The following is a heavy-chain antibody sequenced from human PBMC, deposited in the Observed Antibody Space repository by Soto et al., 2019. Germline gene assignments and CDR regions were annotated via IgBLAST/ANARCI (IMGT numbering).Heavy chain of an antibody. CDR2: IYYSGST. D-gene: IGHD2-15*01. Sequence: PSETLSLTCTVSGGSISSSSYYWGWIRQPPGKGLEWIGSIYYSGSTYYNPSLKSRVTISVDTSKNQFSLKLSSVTAADTAVYYCARHPKDCSGGSCLLYYFAYWGQGTLVTVSS. J-gene: IGHJ4*02. V-gene: IGHV4-39*01. CDR3: ARHPKDCSGGSCLLYYFAY. CDR1: GGSISSSSYY.